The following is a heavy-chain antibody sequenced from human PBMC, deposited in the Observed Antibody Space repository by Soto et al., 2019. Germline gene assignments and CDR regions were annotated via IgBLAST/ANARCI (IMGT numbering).Heavy chain of an antibody. CDR1: GGSISSYF. J-gene: IGHJ6*02. CDR3: ATTSLSSSWYHYYYYTMDV. Sequence: QVQLQESGPGLVKPSETLSLTCAVSGGSISSYFWTWVRQPAGKGLEWIGRVDTSGSTNYNPSLKSRVTMSVATSKKHFSLRLTSVTAADTAVYYCATTSLSSSWYHYYYYTMDVWGQGTTVTVSS. CDR2: VDTSGST. D-gene: IGHD6-13*01. V-gene: IGHV4-4*07.